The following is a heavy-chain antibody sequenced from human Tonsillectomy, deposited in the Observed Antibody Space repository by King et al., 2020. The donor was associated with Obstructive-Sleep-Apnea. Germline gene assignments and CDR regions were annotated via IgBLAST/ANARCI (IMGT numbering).Heavy chain of an antibody. CDR3: AGWFKVTTDYYYYGMDV. D-gene: IGHD4-17*01. CDR1: GGSLSGYY. CDR2: INHSAST. Sequence: VQLQQWGAGLLKPSETLSLTCAVYGGSLSGYYWSWIRQPPGKGLEWIGEINHSASTNYNPSLKSRVTISVHTSKNQFSLKLSSVTAADTAVYYCAGWFKVTTDYYYYGMDVWGLGTTVTVSS. J-gene: IGHJ6*02. V-gene: IGHV4-34*01.